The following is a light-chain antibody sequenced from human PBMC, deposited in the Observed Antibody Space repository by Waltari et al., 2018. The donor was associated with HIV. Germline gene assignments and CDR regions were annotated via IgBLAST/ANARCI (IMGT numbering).Light chain of an antibody. J-gene: IGLJ2*01. CDR1: NIGNKN. V-gene: IGLV3-21*02. CDR3: QVWDGSSDHPKVV. CDR2: DDS. Sequence: SYVLTQPPSVSVAPGQTATITCGGNNIGNKNVQWYQQKPGQAPVLVVYDDSDRPSGIPERFSGSNSGNMATLTISRVEVGDEADYYCQVWDGSSDHPKVVLGGGTKLTVL.